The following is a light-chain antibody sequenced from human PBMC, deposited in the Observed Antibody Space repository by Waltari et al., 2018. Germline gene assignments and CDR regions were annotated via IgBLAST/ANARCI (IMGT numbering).Light chain of an antibody. CDR1: SSNIGSNT. V-gene: IGLV1-44*01. J-gene: IGLJ3*02. CDR2: SNN. CDR3: AAWDDSLNGWV. Sequence: QSVLTQPPSASGTPGQRVTISCSGSSSNIGSNTVNWYQQLPGPAPKLLIYSNNQRPSGVPXXFSGSKSGTSASLAISGLQSEDEADYYCAAWDDSLNGWVFGGGTKLTVL.